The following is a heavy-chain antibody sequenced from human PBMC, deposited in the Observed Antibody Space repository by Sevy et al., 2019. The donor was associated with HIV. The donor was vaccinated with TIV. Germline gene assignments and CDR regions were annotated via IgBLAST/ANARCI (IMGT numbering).Heavy chain of an antibody. CDR1: GFTFSDYY. CDR3: ARAIVISARQNYYYYMDV. D-gene: IGHD6-6*01. Sequence: GGSLRLSCAASGFTFSDYYMSWIRQAPGKGLEWVSYISSSGSTIYYADSVKGRFTISRDNAKNSLYLQMNSLRAEDTDVYYCARAIVISARQNYYYYMDVWGKGTTVTVSS. V-gene: IGHV3-11*01. J-gene: IGHJ6*03. CDR2: ISSSGSTI.